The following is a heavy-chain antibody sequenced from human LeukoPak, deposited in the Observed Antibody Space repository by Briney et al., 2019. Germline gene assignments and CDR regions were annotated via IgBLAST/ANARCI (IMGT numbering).Heavy chain of an antibody. CDR2: INHSGST. CDR3: ARGDPAAGQNAAGSDY. V-gene: IGHV4-34*01. Sequence: SETLSLTCAVYGGSFSNYYWSWVRQPPGKGLEWIGEINHSGSTNYNPSLKSRVTMSVDTSKNQFSLKLSSVTAADTAVYYCARGDPAAGQNAAGSDYWGQGTLVTVSS. J-gene: IGHJ4*02. D-gene: IGHD6-13*01. CDR1: GGSFSNYY.